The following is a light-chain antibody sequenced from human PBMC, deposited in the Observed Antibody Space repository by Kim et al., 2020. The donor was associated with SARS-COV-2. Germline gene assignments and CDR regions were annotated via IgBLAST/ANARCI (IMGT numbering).Light chain of an antibody. V-gene: IGLV2-14*03. CDR2: DVS. J-gene: IGLJ3*02. CDR1: SSDVGAYNY. CDR3: SSYTSSITLV. Sequence: GQSITLSCTGTSSDVGAYNYVSWYQQYPGKAPKLIICDVSQRPSGVSNRFSGSKSGNTASLTISGLQAEDEADYYCSSYTSSITLVFGGGTRLTVL.